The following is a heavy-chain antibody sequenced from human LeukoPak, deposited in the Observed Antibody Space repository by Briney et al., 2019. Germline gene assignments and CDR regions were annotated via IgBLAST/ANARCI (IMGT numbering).Heavy chain of an antibody. J-gene: IGHJ3*02. CDR3: TFSSYGDHVGVDAFDI. Sequence: GGSLRLSCAASGFTFSTYWMHWVRQASGKGLVWVSRINRDGSSTNYADSVKGRFTISRDNAKNTVYLQMNSLSAEDTAMYYCTFSSYGDHVGVDAFDIWGQGTMVTVSS. D-gene: IGHD4-17*01. CDR1: GFTFSTYW. CDR2: INRDGSST. V-gene: IGHV3-74*01.